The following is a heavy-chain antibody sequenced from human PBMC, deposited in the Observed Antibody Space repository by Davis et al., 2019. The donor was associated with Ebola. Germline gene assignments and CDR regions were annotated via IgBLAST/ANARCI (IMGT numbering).Heavy chain of an antibody. V-gene: IGHV3-11*01. CDR3: ARERYYYGSGSYFDY. CDR1: GFTFSDYY. CDR2: ISSSGSTI. J-gene: IGHJ4*02. Sequence: GESLKISCAASGFTFSDYYMSWIRQAPGKGLEWVSYISSSGSTIYYADSVKGRFTISRDNAKNSLYLQMNSLRAEDTAVYYCARERYYYGSGSYFDYWGQGTLVTVSS. D-gene: IGHD3-10*01.